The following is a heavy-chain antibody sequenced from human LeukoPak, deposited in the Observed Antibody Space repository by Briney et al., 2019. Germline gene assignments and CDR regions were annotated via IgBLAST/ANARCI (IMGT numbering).Heavy chain of an antibody. CDR2: INPNSGGT. CDR1: GYTFTGYY. D-gene: IGHD4-17*01. CDR3: ARDYGDYSPYYGMDV. V-gene: IGHV1-2*04. J-gene: IGHJ6*02. Sequence: ASVKVSCKASGYTFTGYYMHWVRQAPGQGLEWMGWINPNSGGTNYAQKFQGWVTMTRDTSISTAYMELGRLRSDDTAVYYCARDYGDYSPYYGMDVWGQGTTVTVSS.